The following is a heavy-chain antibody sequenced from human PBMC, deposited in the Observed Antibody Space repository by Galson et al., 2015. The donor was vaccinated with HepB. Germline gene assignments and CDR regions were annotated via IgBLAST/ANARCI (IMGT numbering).Heavy chain of an antibody. Sequence: SLRLSCAASGFTFSSYSMNWVRQAPGKGLEWVSSISSSSSYIYYADSVKGRFTISRDNAKNSLYLQMNSLRAEDTAVYYCASLASGDPRYYYMDVWGKGTTVTVSS. D-gene: IGHD3-10*01. J-gene: IGHJ6*03. CDR3: ASLASGDPRYYYMDV. V-gene: IGHV3-21*01. CDR1: GFTFSSYS. CDR2: ISSSSSYI.